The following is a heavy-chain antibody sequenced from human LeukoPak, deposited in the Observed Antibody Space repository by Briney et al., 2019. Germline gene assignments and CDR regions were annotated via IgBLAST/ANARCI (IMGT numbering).Heavy chain of an antibody. Sequence: SATLSLTCTVSGGSISSSSYYWGWIRQPPGKGLEWIGSIYYSGSTYYNPSLKSRVTISVDTSKNQFSLKLSSVTAADTAVYYCASYDDSGSYWGQGTLVTVSS. CDR3: ASYDDSGSY. CDR1: GGSISSSSYY. D-gene: IGHD1-26*01. J-gene: IGHJ4*02. CDR2: IYYSGST. V-gene: IGHV4-39*01.